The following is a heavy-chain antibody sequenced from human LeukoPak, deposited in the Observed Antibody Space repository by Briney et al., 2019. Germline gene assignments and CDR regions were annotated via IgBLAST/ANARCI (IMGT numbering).Heavy chain of an antibody. CDR3: ARDTLDCSGGSCYGVDY. Sequence: ASETLSLTCTVSGGSISSSSYYWGWIRQPPGKGLEWIGSIYYSGSTYYNPSLKSRVTISVDTSKNQFSLKLSSVTAADTAVYYCARDTLDCSGGSCYGVDYWGQGTLVTVSS. J-gene: IGHJ4*02. V-gene: IGHV4-39*07. D-gene: IGHD2-15*01. CDR1: GGSISSSSYY. CDR2: IYYSGST.